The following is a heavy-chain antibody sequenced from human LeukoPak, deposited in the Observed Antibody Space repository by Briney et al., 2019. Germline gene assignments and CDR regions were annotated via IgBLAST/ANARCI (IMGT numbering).Heavy chain of an antibody. CDR2: ISPYNGNT. D-gene: IGHD6-13*01. J-gene: IGHJ4*02. V-gene: IGHV1-18*01. CDR1: GDTFSSYG. CDR3: ARGPAGKDY. Sequence: ASVKVSCKPSGDTFSSYGISWVRQAPGQGLEWMGWISPYNGNTNYARKLQGRVTMTTDTSTSTVYMELRSLTSDDTAVYYCARGPAGKDYWGQGTLVTVSS.